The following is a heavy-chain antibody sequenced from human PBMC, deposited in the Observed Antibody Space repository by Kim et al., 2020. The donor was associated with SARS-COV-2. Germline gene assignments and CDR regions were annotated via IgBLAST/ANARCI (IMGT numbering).Heavy chain of an antibody. CDR1: GGSISSGGYY. CDR2: IYYSGST. J-gene: IGHJ5*02. CDR3: ARGGDNWNDRFDP. Sequence: SENLYLTCTVSGGSISSGGYYWSWIRQHPGKGLEWIGYIYYSGSTYHNPSLKSRVTISVDTSKNQFSLKLSFVTAADTAVYYCARGGDNWNDRFDPWGQGTLVTVSS. V-gene: IGHV4-31*03. D-gene: IGHD1-20*01.